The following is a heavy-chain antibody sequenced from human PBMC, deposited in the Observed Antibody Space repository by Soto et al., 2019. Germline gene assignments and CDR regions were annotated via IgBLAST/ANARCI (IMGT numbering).Heavy chain of an antibody. Sequence: GESLKISCKSSGYIFSKYWIGWVRQMPGKSLEWMGIIYPGDSDTRYSPSFQGQVTISADKSITTAYLQWRSLKASDTAIYYCVVYSSSSGRHFDYWGQGTLVTVSS. CDR2: IYPGDSDT. J-gene: IGHJ4*02. D-gene: IGHD6-6*01. CDR3: VVYSSSSGRHFDY. CDR1: GYIFSKYW. V-gene: IGHV5-51*01.